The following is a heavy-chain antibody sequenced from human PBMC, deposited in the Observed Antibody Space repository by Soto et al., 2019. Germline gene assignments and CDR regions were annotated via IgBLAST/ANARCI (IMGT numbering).Heavy chain of an antibody. V-gene: IGHV1-69*13. CDR2: IIPIFGTA. D-gene: IGHD3-10*01. Sequence: EASVKVSCKASGGTFSSYAISWVRQAPGQGLEWMGGIIPIFGTANYAQKFQGRVTITADESTSTAYMELSSLRSEDTAVYYCANGGSGSYYDYWGQGTLVTVSS. J-gene: IGHJ4*02. CDR1: GGTFSSYA. CDR3: ANGGSGSYYDY.